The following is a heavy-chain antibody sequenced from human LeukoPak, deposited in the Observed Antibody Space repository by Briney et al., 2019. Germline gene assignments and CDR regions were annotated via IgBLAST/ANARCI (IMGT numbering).Heavy chain of an antibody. J-gene: IGHJ4*02. D-gene: IGHD6-25*01. CDR1: GGTFSSYA. Sequence: ASVKVSCKASGGTFSSYAISWVRQAPGQGLEWMGGIIPIFGTANYAQKFQGRVTITRNTSISTAYMELSSLRSEDTAVYYCARGPAAISSFDYWGQGTLVTVSS. V-gene: IGHV1-69*05. CDR3: ARGPAAISSFDY. CDR2: IIPIFGTA.